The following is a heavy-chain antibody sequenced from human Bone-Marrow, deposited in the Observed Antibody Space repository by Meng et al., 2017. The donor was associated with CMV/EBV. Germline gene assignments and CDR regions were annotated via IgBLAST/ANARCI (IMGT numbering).Heavy chain of an antibody. D-gene: IGHD3-3*01. V-gene: IGHV3-30*04. CDR3: ASTQPDGYDFWSGGSYYYYGMDV. J-gene: IGHJ6*02. Sequence: GESLKISCAASGFTFSGSAMHWVRQAPGKGLEWVAVISYDGSNKYYADSVKGRFTISRDNAKNSLYLQMNSLRAEDTAVYYCASTQPDGYDFWSGGSYYYYGMDVWGQGTTVTVSS. CDR2: ISYDGSNK. CDR1: GFTFSGSA.